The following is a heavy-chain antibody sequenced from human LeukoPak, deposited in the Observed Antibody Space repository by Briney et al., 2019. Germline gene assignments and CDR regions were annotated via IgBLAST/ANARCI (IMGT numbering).Heavy chain of an antibody. J-gene: IGHJ4*02. CDR2: IYDSGST. Sequence: PSQTLSLTCTVSGGSISSGDYYWSWIRQPPGKGLERIGYIYDSGSTHYHPSLKSRVTISVDTSKNQFSLKLSSVTAADTAVYYCARDKEMATIPVFDYWGQGTLVTVSS. V-gene: IGHV4-30-4*08. D-gene: IGHD5-24*01. CDR3: ARDKEMATIPVFDY. CDR1: GGSISSGDYY.